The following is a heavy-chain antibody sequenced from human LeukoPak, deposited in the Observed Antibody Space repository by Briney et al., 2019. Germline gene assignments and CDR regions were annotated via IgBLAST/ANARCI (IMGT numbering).Heavy chain of an antibody. V-gene: IGHV3-66*01. CDR2: LYSGGST. Sequence: PGGSLRLSCAASGFTVSTNHMLWVRQAPGKGLEWVSVLYSGGSTYYADSVKGRSTISRDNSKNTVYLQMNSLRAADTAVYYCSREASGDYFEDWGQGTLVTVSS. D-gene: IGHD4-17*01. CDR3: SREASGDYFED. CDR1: GFTVSTNH. J-gene: IGHJ4*02.